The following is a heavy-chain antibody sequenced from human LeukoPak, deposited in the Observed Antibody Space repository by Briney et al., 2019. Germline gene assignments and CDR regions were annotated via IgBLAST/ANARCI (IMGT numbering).Heavy chain of an antibody. CDR2: INSDGSSI. J-gene: IGHJ4*02. CDR1: GFTFSSYW. D-gene: IGHD5-12*01. Sequence: GRSLRLSCAASGFTFSSYWMHWVRQAPGKGLVWVSRINSDGSSITYADSVKGRFTISRDNAKNTLYLQMNSLRVEDTAVYYCAREGRVSGYDFDCWGQGTLVTVSS. V-gene: IGHV3-74*03. CDR3: AREGRVSGYDFDC.